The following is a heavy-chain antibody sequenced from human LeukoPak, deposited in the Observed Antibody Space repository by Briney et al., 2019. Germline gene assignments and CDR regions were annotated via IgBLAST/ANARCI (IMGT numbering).Heavy chain of an antibody. CDR1: GFTFSSYA. V-gene: IGHV3-30-3*01. Sequence: PGGSLRLPCAASGFTFSSYAMHWVRQAPGKGLEWVAVISYDGSNKYYADSVKGRFTISRDNSKNTLYLQMNSLRAEDTAVYYCAKESTVVTRVPDYWGQGTLVTVSS. CDR2: ISYDGSNK. J-gene: IGHJ4*02. D-gene: IGHD4-23*01. CDR3: AKESTVVTRVPDY.